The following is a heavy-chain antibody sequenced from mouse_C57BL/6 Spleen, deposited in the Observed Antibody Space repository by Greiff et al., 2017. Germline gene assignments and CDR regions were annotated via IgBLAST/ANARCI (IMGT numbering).Heavy chain of an antibody. V-gene: IGHV1-82*01. D-gene: IGHD1-1*01. CDR1: GYAFSSSW. CDR3: ARRGYYYGSSYFDY. CDR2: IYPGDGDT. J-gene: IGHJ2*01. Sequence: VQLVESGPELVKPGASVKISCKASGYAFSSSWMNWVKQRPGKGLEWIGRIYPGDGDTNYNGKFKGKATLTADKSSSAAYMQLSSLTSEESAVYFCARRGYYYGSSYFDYWGQGTTLTVSS.